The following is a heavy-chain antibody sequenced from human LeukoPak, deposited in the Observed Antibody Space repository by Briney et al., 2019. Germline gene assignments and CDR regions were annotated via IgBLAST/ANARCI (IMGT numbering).Heavy chain of an antibody. D-gene: IGHD5-24*01. CDR1: GFTVSSSY. CDR2: IYSGGTT. V-gene: IGHV3-66*01. Sequence: GGSLRLSCTGSGFTVSSSYMSWVRQTPGKGLEWVSGIYSGGTTYYADSVKGRVTISRDSSKNTLYLQMNSLRAEDTAVYYCARDRRDGYCLGHWGQGTLVTVPS. J-gene: IGHJ4*02. CDR3: ARDRRDGYCLGH.